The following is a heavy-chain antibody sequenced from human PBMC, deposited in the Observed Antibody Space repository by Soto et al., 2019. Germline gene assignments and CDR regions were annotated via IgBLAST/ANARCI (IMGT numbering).Heavy chain of an antibody. CDR3: AKDVRRAIAILGGVIIA. Sequence: EVQLLESGGGLVQPGGSLRLSCAASGFTFSSYAMSWVRQAPGKGLEWVSAISGSGGSTYYADSVKGRFTISRDNSKNTLYLQLNSLSAEDTAEYYCAKDVRRAIAILGGVIIAWGQGTLVTVSS. CDR1: GFTFSSYA. J-gene: IGHJ4*02. D-gene: IGHD3-3*01. CDR2: ISGSGGST. V-gene: IGHV3-23*01.